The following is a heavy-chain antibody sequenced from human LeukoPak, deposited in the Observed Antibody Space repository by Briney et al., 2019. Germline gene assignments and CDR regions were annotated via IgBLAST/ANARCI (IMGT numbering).Heavy chain of an antibody. CDR1: GYTFTGYY. CDR3: ARGKDHYYDSSGYPDYYYYTMDV. J-gene: IGHJ6*02. V-gene: IGHV1-2*02. D-gene: IGHD3-22*01. Sequence: GASVKVSCKASGYTFTGYYMHWVRQAPGQGLEWMGWINPNSGGTNYAQKFQGRVTMTRDTSISTAFMELSRLRSDDTAVYYCARGKDHYYDSSGYPDYYYYTMDVWGQGTTVTVSS. CDR2: INPNSGGT.